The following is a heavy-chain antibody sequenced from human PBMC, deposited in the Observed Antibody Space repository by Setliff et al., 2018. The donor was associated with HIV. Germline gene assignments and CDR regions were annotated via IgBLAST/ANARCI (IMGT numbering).Heavy chain of an antibody. V-gene: IGHV4-34*01. Sequence: SETLSLTCAVYGGSFSGYYWSWIRQPPGKGLEWIGEINDSGSTNNNPSLKSRVAMSVDTSKNQFSLKLSSVTAADTAVYYCARDLRGDSVPATAAKSFDIWGQGTLVTVS. CDR3: ARDLRGDSVPATAAKSFDI. CDR1: GGSFSGYY. D-gene: IGHD2-21*02. J-gene: IGHJ3*02. CDR2: INDSGST.